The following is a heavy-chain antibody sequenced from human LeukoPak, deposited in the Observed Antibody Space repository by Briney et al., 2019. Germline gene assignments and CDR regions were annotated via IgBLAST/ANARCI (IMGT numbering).Heavy chain of an antibody. V-gene: IGHV4-39*01. CDR3: ATWRTAKTGFDY. D-gene: IGHD1-1*01. CDR2: IYYGGSP. Sequence: PSETLSLTCTVSGGSISSSDYYWAWIRQPPGKGLECIGSIYYGGSPYYNPSLKSRVTISVDTSKNQFSLRLSSVTAADTAVYYCATWRTAKTGFDYWGQGTLVTVSS. J-gene: IGHJ4*02. CDR1: GGSISSSDYY.